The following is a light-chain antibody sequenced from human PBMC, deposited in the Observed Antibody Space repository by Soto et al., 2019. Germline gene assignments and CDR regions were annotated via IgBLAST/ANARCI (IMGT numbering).Light chain of an antibody. CDR2: AAS. V-gene: IGKV1-9*01. J-gene: IGKJ5*01. CDR1: QGISSS. CDR3: HHLYAYPLD. Sequence: DIQLTQSPSFLSASVGDRVTITCRAGQGISSSLAWYQQKPGKAPNLLIYAASTLQTGVPSRFSGSGSGTEFTLTISSLQPEDFATYYCHHLYAYPLDFGQGTRLDIK.